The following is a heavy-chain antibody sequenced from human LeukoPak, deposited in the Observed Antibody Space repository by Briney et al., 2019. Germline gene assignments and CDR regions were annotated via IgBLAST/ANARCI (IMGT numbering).Heavy chain of an antibody. V-gene: IGHV3-30*18. J-gene: IGHJ4*02. CDR3: AKTKGYSYGYYFDY. Sequence: GGSLRLSCAASGFTFSSYAMHWVRQSLGKGLEWVAVTSYDGFNKYYADSVKGRFTISRDNSKNTRYLQMNSLRAEDTAVYYCAKTKGYSYGYYFDYWGQGTLVTVSS. D-gene: IGHD5-18*01. CDR2: TSYDGFNK. CDR1: GFTFSSYA.